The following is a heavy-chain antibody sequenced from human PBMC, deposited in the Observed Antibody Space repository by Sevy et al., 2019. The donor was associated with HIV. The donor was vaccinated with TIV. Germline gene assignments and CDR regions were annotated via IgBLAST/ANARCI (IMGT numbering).Heavy chain of an antibody. V-gene: IGHV3-33*01. CDR2: IWFDGSNI. CDR1: GFTFDSYG. CDR3: ARERTYIFDY. Sequence: GGSLRLSCVASGFTFDSYGMLWVRQAPGKGLEWVADIWFDGSNIHYADSVRGRFTISRDNSKNTLSLHMSSLRVEDTAVYYCARERTYIFDYCGQGTLVTVSS. J-gene: IGHJ4*02.